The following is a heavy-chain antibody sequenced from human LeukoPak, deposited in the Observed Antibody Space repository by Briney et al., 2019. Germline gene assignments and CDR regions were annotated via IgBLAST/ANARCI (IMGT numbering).Heavy chain of an antibody. Sequence: PSETLSLTCAVSGGSISSGGYSWSWIRQPPGKGLEWIGYIYHSGSTYYNSSLKSRVTISVDRSKNQFSLKLSSVTAADTAVYYCARAPITYYDFWSGGYYFDYWGQGTLVTVSS. CDR2: IYHSGST. CDR1: GGSISSGGYS. CDR3: ARAPITYYDFWSGGYYFDY. J-gene: IGHJ4*02. D-gene: IGHD3-3*01. V-gene: IGHV4-30-2*01.